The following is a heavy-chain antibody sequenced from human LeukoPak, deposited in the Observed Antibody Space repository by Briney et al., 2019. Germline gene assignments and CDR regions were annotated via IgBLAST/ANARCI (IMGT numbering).Heavy chain of an antibody. CDR2: INSDGSST. J-gene: IGHJ5*02. D-gene: IGHD3-16*02. CDR1: GFTFSRDA. CDR3: AREGLYGGNWFDP. Sequence: PGGSLRLSCAASGFTFSRDAMSWVRQAPGKGLVWVSRINSDGSSTSYADSVKGRFTISRDNAKNTLYLQMNSLRAEDTAVYYCAREGLYGGNWFDPWGQGTLVTVSS. V-gene: IGHV3-74*01.